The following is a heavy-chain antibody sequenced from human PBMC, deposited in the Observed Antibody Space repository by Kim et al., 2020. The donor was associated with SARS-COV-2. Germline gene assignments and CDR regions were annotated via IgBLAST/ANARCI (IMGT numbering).Heavy chain of an antibody. D-gene: IGHD2-8*01. V-gene: IGHV3-23*01. CDR1: GFTFSSYA. CDR2: ISGSGGST. J-gene: IGHJ4*02. CDR3: AKLMMYKFAPANNYFDY. Sequence: GGSLRLSCAASGFTFSSYAMSWVRQAPGKGLEWVSAISGSGGSTYYADSVKGRFTISRDNSKNTLYLQMNSLRAEDTAVYYCAKLMMYKFAPANNYFDYWGQGTLVTVSS.